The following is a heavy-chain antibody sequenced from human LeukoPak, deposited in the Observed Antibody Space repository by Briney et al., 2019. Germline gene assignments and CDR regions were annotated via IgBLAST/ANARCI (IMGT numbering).Heavy chain of an antibody. J-gene: IGHJ5*02. D-gene: IGHD3-10*01. V-gene: IGHV4-59*01. CDR1: GGSISSYY. Sequence: SETLSLTCTVSGGSISSYYWSWLRQPPGKGLEWIAYIHNSGTNNYNPSVRSRATMSLDTSKNQFSLKLTSVTAADTAVYYCARLLRGPWRFDPRGQGTLVTVSS. CDR3: ARLLRGPWRFDP. CDR2: IHNSGTN.